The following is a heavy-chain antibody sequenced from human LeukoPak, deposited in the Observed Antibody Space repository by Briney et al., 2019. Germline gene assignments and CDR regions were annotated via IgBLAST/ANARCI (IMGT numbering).Heavy chain of an antibody. V-gene: IGHV3-48*01. D-gene: IGHD3-10*01. CDR1: GFTFSSYS. Sequence: GGSLRLSCAASGFTFSSYSMNWVRQAPGKGLEWVSYISSSSSTIYYADSVKGRLTISRDNSKNTLYLQMNSLRAEDTAVYYCAKDRGIISDYWGQGTLVTVSS. CDR3: AKDRGIISDY. CDR2: ISSSSSTI. J-gene: IGHJ4*02.